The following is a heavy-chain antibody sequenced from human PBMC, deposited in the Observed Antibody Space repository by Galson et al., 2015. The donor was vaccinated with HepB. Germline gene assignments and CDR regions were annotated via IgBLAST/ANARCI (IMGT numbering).Heavy chain of an antibody. CDR2: TNHGGST. J-gene: IGHJ4*02. CDR3: ARVSMEHSSHYFDY. D-gene: IGHD1/OR15-1a*01. CDR1: GGSFSGYY. V-gene: IGHV4-34*01. Sequence: DTLSLTCAVYGGSFSGYYWSWIRQPPGKGLEWIGETNHGGSTNCNPSLKSRVTISVDTSKNQFSLKLSSVTAADTAIYYCARVSMEHSSHYFDYWGQGNMVTVSS.